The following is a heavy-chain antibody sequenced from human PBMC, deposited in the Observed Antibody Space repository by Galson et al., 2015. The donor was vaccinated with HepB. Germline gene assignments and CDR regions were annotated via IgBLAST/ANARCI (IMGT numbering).Heavy chain of an antibody. CDR1: GFTFSSYS. Sequence: SLRLSCAASGFTFSSYSMNWVRQAPGKGLEWVSSISSSSSYIYYADSVKGRFTISRDNAKNSLYLQMNSLRAEDTAVYYCARKENYGDYVGAAQAFDYWGQGTLVTVSS. CDR2: ISSSSSYI. J-gene: IGHJ4*02. V-gene: IGHV3-21*01. CDR3: ARKENYGDYVGAAQAFDY. D-gene: IGHD4-17*01.